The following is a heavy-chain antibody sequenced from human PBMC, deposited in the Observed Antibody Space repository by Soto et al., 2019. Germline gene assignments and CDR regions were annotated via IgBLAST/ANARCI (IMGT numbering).Heavy chain of an antibody. CDR3: ARQYPSSSRHFDH. CDR2: ISWNSGSI. V-gene: IGHV3-9*01. CDR1: GFTFDDYA. J-gene: IGHJ4*02. Sequence: GGSLRLSCAASGFTFDDYAMHWVRQAPGKGLEWVSGISWNSGSIGYADSVKGRFTISRDNAKNSLYLQINSLRAEDTAVYYCARQYPSSSRHFDHWGQGTLVTVSS. D-gene: IGHD6-6*01.